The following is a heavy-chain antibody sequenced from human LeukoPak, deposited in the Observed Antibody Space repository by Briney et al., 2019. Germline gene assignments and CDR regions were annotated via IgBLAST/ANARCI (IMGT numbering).Heavy chain of an antibody. V-gene: IGHV3-21*06. CDR1: GFTFSSYS. J-gene: IGHJ5*02. D-gene: IGHD1-26*01. Sequence: GGSLTLSCAASGFTFSSYSMNWVRQAPGKGLEWVSSIRTSSSYVYYADSVKGRFTISRDNAKNSLYLQMNSLSAEDTAVYYCAREVGATANWFDPWGQGTLVTVSS. CDR2: IRTSSSYV. CDR3: AREVGATANWFDP.